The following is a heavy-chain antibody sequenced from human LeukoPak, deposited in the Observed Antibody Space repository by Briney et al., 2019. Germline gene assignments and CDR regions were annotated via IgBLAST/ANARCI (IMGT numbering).Heavy chain of an antibody. D-gene: IGHD1-26*01. CDR1: GFTFNRYW. V-gene: IGHV3-30-3*01. CDR3: ARDHEWELNYYYGMDV. Sequence: GGSLRLSCAASGFTFNRYWMHWVRQAPGKGLEWEAVISYDGSNKYYADSVKGRFTISRDNSKNTLYLQMNSLRAEDTAVYYCARDHEWELNYYYGMDVWGQGTTVTVSS. J-gene: IGHJ6*02. CDR2: ISYDGSNK.